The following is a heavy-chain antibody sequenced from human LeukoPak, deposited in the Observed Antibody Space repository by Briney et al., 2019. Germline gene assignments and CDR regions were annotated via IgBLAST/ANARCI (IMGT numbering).Heavy chain of an antibody. V-gene: IGHV3-64*01. CDR3: ARGSTGNYYYSYDY. D-gene: IGHD1-26*01. Sequence: GGSLRLSCAASGFTFSSYAMHWVSQAPGKGLEFVSGISSNGGNTYYANSVKGRFTISRDNSKNTLYLQMGSLRAEDMAVYYCARGSTGNYYYSYDYWGQGTLVTVSS. CDR1: GFTFSSYA. J-gene: IGHJ4*02. CDR2: ISSNGGNT.